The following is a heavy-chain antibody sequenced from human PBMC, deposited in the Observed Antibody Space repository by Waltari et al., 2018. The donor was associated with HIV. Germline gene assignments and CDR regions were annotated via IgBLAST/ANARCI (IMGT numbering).Heavy chain of an antibody. Sequence: QVQLVQSGAEVKKPGASLKVSCKASGYSFTRYGFSWVRQAPGQGLEWIGWISVYNDNTKYAQKIQDRLNMTTDSPTSTAYMELRSLRSDDTAVYYCARAPMTTVTSRGFDIWGQGTMVIVSS. D-gene: IGHD4-17*01. V-gene: IGHV1-18*01. J-gene: IGHJ3*02. CDR1: GYSFTRYG. CDR3: ARAPMTTVTSRGFDI. CDR2: ISVYNDNT.